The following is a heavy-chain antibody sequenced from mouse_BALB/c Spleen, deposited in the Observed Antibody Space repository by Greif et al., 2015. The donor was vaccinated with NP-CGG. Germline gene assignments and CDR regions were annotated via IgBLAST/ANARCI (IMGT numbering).Heavy chain of an antibody. J-gene: IGHJ1*01. CDR3: ARWDWYFGV. Sequence: EVQLQQSGAELVKPGASVKLSCTASGFNIRDTYMHWVKQRPEQGLEWIGRIDPANGNTKYDPKFQGKATITADTSSNTAYLQPSSLTSEDTAVYYCARWDWYFGVWGAGTTVTVSS. CDR2: IDPANGNT. CDR1: GFNIRDTY. V-gene: IGHV14-3*02.